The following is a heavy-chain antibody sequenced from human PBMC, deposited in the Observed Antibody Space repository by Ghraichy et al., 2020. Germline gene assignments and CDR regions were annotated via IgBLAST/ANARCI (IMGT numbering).Heavy chain of an antibody. CDR2: ISGSGGST. Sequence: GESLNISCAASGFTFSSYAMSWVRQAPGKGLEWVSAISGSGGSTYYADSVKGRFTISRDNSKNTLYLQMNSLRAEDTAVYYCAKDEEGRSVRATWGYWGQGTLVTVSS. CDR3: AKDEEGRSVRATWGY. J-gene: IGHJ4*02. V-gene: IGHV3-23*01. CDR1: GFTFSSYA. D-gene: IGHD3-16*01.